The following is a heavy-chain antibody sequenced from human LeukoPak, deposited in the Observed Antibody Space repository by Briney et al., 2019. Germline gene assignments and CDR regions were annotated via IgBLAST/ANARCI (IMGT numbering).Heavy chain of an antibody. CDR3: AKHYYGSSGRPYFFDY. J-gene: IGHJ4*02. CDR1: GFTLSNYG. D-gene: IGHD3-22*01. CDR2: ISGSGGNT. V-gene: IGHV3-23*01. Sequence: PGGCLRLACAASGFTLSNYGMSWVRQAPGKGRGWVSGISGSGGNTNYADSVKGRFTISRDNSKSTLYLQMNSLRAEDTAVYYCAKHYYGSSGRPYFFDYWGQGTLVTVSS.